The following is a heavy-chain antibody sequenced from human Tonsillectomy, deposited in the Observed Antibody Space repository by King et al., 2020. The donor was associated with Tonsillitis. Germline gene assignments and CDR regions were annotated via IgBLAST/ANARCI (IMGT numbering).Heavy chain of an antibody. V-gene: IGHV4-59*01. D-gene: IGHD3-10*01. Sequence: VQLQESGPGLVKPSGTLSLTCTVSGGSISSYYWSWIRQPPGKGLEWIGYIYYSGSTNYNPSLKSRVTTSVDTSKNQFSLKLSSVTAADPAVYYCARGRGISPWGGSGSSYFDYWGQGTLVTVSS. CDR1: GGSISSYY. CDR3: ARGRGISPWGGSGSSYFDY. CDR2: IYYSGST. J-gene: IGHJ4*02.